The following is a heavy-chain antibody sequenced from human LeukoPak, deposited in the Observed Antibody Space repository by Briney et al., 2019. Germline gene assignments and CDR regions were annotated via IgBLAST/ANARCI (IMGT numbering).Heavy chain of an antibody. CDR2: ISSSGSTI. CDR3: ARDHVKDSGYDRRGHY. V-gene: IGHV3-11*04. J-gene: IGHJ4*02. D-gene: IGHD5-12*01. CDR1: GFNFNYFA. Sequence: GGSLRLSCSASGFNFNYFAMSWIRQAPGKGLEWVSYISSSGSTIYYADSVKGRFTISRDNAKNSLYLQMNSLRAEDTAVYYCARDHVKDSGYDRRGHYWGQGTLVTVSS.